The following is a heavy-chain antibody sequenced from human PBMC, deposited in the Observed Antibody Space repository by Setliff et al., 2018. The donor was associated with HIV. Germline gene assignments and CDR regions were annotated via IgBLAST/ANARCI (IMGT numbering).Heavy chain of an antibody. CDR2: IYSGGST. CDR1: GFTVSSNY. J-gene: IGHJ4*02. Sequence: GGSLRLSCAASGFTVSSNYMSWVRQAPGKGLEWVSVIYSGGSTYYADSVKGRFTISRDNSKNTLYLQMSSLRAEDTAVYYCVKDPHSGSYAFDYWGQGTLVTVSS. D-gene: IGHD1-26*01. V-gene: IGHV3-66*02. CDR3: VKDPHSGSYAFDY.